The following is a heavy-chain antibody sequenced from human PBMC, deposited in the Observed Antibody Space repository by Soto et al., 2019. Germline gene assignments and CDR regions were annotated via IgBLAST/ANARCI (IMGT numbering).Heavy chain of an antibody. V-gene: IGHV4-39*01. D-gene: IGHD6-13*01. CDR3: ARHSGWAARACDY. CDR2: IYYSEST. J-gene: IGHJ4*02. CDR1: GGSISSSSYY. Sequence: PSETLSLTCTVSGGSISSSSYYWGWIRQPPGKGLEWIGSIYYSESTYYNPSLKSRIIISVDTSKNQFSLKLISATATDTAVYYCARHSGWAARACDYWGQGTLVTVSS.